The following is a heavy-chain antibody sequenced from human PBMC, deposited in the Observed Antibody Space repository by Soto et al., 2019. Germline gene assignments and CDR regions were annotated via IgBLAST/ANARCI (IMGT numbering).Heavy chain of an antibody. CDR3: VREAKLTKVTANFRYYYGLDV. V-gene: IGHV3-23*01. J-gene: IGHJ6*02. CDR2: MSGSGSGT. CDR1: GFRFSTYD. Sequence: DVQLLESGGGLVQPGGSLRLSCAASGFRFSTYDMSWVRQAPGKGLEWVSVMSGSGSGTYYADSVKGRFTISRDNSKNTLYLQMNSLRAADTAVYCLVREAKLTKVTANFRYYYGLDVWGQGTTVTVSS. D-gene: IGHD4-4*01.